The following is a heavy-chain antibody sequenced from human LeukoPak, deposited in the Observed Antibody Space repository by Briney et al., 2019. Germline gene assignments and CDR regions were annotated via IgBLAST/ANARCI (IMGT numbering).Heavy chain of an antibody. V-gene: IGHV4-4*07. D-gene: IGHD6-19*01. CDR1: GGSISSYY. J-gene: IGHJ6*02. Sequence: SETLSLTCTVSGGSISSYYWSWIRQPAGKGLEWIGRIYTSGSTNYNPSLKSRVTMSVDTSKNQFSLKLSSVTAADTAVYYCARDRDSSGHSFPCYYYYGMDVWGQGTTVTVSS. CDR3: ARDRDSSGHSFPCYYYYGMDV. CDR2: IYTSGST.